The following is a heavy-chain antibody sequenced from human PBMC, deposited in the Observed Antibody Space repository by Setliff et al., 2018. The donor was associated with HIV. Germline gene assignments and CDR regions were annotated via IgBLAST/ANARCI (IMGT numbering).Heavy chain of an antibody. Sequence: SETLSLTCSVSGGSVGSGSYYWSWNRQSPGKGLEWLGYIYYSGSTTYNPSLRSRVTISIDTSKNQLSLNLRSVTAADTAVYYCARDPPGYGDSKDYWGQGKRVTVSS. V-gene: IGHV4-61*01. J-gene: IGHJ4*02. D-gene: IGHD4-17*01. CDR3: ARDPPGYGDSKDY. CDR2: IYYSGST. CDR1: GGSVGSGSYY.